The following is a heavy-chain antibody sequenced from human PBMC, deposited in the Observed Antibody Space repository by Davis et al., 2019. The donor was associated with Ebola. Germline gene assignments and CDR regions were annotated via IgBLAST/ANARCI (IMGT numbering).Heavy chain of an antibody. J-gene: IGHJ4*02. CDR1: GGSISSYY. Sequence: MPSETLSLTCTVSGGSISSYYWGWIRQPPGKGLEWIGSIYYSGSSYYNPSLKSRVTISVDTSKNQFSLKLRSVTAADTAVYYCARGKTYSVYWGQGTLVTVSS. V-gene: IGHV4-39*07. CDR3: ARGKTYSVY. CDR2: IYYSGSS.